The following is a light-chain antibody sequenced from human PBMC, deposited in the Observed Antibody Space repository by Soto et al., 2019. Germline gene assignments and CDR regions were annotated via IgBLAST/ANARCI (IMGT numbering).Light chain of an antibody. Sequence: EIVMTQSPATLSVSPGERATLSCRASQSVSSNLAWYQQKPGQAPRLLIYGASTRVTGIPARFSGGGSGTEFTLTINSLQSEDFAVYYCQQYNNWPGTFGQGTKVEIK. V-gene: IGKV3-15*01. CDR2: GAS. CDR3: QQYNNWPGT. CDR1: QSVSSN. J-gene: IGKJ1*01.